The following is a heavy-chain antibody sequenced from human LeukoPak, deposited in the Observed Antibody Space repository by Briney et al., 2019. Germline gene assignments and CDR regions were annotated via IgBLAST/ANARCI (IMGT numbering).Heavy chain of an antibody. Sequence: SGGSLRLPCAASGFTFSSYSMNWVRQAPGKGLEWVSYISSSSSTIYYADSVKGRFTISRDNAKNSLYLQMNSLRAEDTAVYYCARDRGGSYSDYWGQGTLVTVSS. CDR2: ISSSSSTI. D-gene: IGHD1-26*01. V-gene: IGHV3-48*04. CDR1: GFTFSSYS. J-gene: IGHJ4*02. CDR3: ARDRGGSYSDY.